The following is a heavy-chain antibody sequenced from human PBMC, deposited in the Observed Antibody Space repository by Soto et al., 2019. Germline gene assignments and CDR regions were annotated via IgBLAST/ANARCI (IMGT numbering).Heavy chain of an antibody. CDR1: GLTFSSYA. CDR3: ARLPNYYYYGMDV. CDR2: IYPGDSDT. J-gene: IGHJ6*02. V-gene: IGHV5-51*01. Sequence: CNASGLTFSSYAISWVRQAPGQGLEWMGIIYPGDSDTRYSPSTQGQVTNSANNSISTAYLQWSSLKAADNAMYYCARLPNYYYYGMDVWGQGTTVTVSS.